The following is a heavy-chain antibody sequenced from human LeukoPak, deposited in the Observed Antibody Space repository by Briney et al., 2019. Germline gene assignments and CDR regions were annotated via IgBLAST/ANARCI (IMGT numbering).Heavy chain of an antibody. Sequence: ASVKVSCKASGYTFTSYGISWVRQAPGQGLEWMGWISAYNGNTNYAQKLQGRVTMTTDTSTSTAYMELRSLRSDDTAVYYCARDRFGYCSGVRCLLFDYWGQGTLVTVSS. V-gene: IGHV1-18*04. CDR2: ISAYNGNT. CDR1: GYTFTSYG. CDR3: ARDRFGYCSGVRCLLFDY. J-gene: IGHJ4*02. D-gene: IGHD2-15*01.